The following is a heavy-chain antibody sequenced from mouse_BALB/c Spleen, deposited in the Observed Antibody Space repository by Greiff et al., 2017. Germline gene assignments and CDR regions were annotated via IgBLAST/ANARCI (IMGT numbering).Heavy chain of an antibody. V-gene: IGHV14-1*02. CDR3: ARLGNWDY. CDR1: GFNIKDYY. Sequence: DVKLQESGAELVRPGALVKLSCKASGFNIKDYYMHWVKQRPEQGLEWIGWIDPENGNTIYDPKFQGKASITADTSSNTAYLQLSSLTSEDTAVYYCARLGNWDYWGQGTTLTVSS. D-gene: IGHD4-1*01. CDR2: IDPENGNT. J-gene: IGHJ2*01.